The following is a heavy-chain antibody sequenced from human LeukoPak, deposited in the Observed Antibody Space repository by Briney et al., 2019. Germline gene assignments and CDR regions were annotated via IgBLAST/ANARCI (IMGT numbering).Heavy chain of an antibody. CDR2: IYYSEST. CDR1: GGSISSTSYY. CDR3: AIIVAVPAFMDV. Sequence: SETLSLTCTVSGGSISSTSYYWGWIRQPPGKGLEWIGSIYYSESTFYNPSLKSRVTISVDTSKNQFSLRLRSVTAADTAVYYCAIIVAVPAFMDVWGKGTTVTVSS. J-gene: IGHJ6*03. V-gene: IGHV4-39*01. D-gene: IGHD2-2*01.